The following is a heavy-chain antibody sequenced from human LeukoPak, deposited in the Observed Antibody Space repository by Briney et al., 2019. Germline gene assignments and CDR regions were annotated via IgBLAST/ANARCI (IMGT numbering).Heavy chain of an antibody. CDR3: AIIAAAPYNWFDP. V-gene: IGHV3-23*01. Sequence: GGSLRLSCAASGFTFSSYAMSWVRQTPGKGLEWVSAISGSGGSTYYADSVKGRFTISRDNSKNALYLQMNSLRAEDTAVYYCAIIAAAPYNWFDPWGQGTLVTVSS. CDR1: GFTFSSYA. D-gene: IGHD6-13*01. CDR2: ISGSGGST. J-gene: IGHJ5*02.